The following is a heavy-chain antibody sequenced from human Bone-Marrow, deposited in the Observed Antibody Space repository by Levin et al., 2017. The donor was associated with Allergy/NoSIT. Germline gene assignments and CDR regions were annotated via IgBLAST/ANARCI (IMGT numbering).Heavy chain of an antibody. J-gene: IGHJ4*02. CDR2: INHSGST. CDR3: ARAFTIFGDEEDYFDY. Sequence: SETLSLTCAVYGGSFSGYYWSWIRQPPGKGLEWIGEINHSGSTNYNPSLKSRVTISVDTSKNQFSLKLSSVTAADTAVYYCARAFTIFGDEEDYFDYWGQGTLVTVSS. CDR1: GGSFSGYY. V-gene: IGHV4-34*01. D-gene: IGHD3-3*01.